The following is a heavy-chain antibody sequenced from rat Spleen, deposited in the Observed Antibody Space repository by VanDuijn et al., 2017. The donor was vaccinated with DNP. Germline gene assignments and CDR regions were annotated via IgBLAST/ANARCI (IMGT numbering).Heavy chain of an antibody. CDR3: AIPAMDA. V-gene: IGHV2-32*01. Sequence: QVQLKESGPGLVQPSQTLSLTCTVSGFSLATYHMHWIRQPPGKGLEWMGVIWSNGDTSYNSDLISRLSISRDTSKSQVFLKMNSLQAEDTATYYGAIPAMDAWGQGTSVTVSS. CDR1: GFSLATYH. CDR2: IWSNGDT. J-gene: IGHJ4*01.